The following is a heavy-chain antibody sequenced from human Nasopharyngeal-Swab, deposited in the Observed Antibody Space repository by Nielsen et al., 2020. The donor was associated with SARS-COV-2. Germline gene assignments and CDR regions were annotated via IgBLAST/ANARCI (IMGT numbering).Heavy chain of an antibody. Sequence: GGSLRLSCAASGFTFSSYSMNWVRQAPGKGLEWVSYISSSSSTIYYADSVKGRFTISRDNAKNSLYLQMNSLRDEDTAVYYCAKERYGDYDYGMDVWGQGTTVTVSS. CDR1: GFTFSSYS. J-gene: IGHJ6*02. V-gene: IGHV3-48*02. CDR3: AKERYGDYDYGMDV. CDR2: ISSSSSTI. D-gene: IGHD4-17*01.